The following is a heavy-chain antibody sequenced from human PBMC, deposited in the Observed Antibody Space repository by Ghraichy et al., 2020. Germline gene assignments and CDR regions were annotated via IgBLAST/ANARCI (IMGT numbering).Heavy chain of an antibody. J-gene: IGHJ6*03. V-gene: IGHV4-39*01. CDR2: IYYSGST. CDR1: GGSMSSSSYY. D-gene: IGHD2-2*01. CDR3: AREDIVVVPAAGYYMDV. Sequence: SETLSLTCTVSGGSMSSSSYYWGWIRQPPGKGLEWIGSIYYSGSTYYNPSLKSRVTISVDTSKNQFSLKLSSVTAADTAVYYCAREDIVVVPAAGYYMDVWGKGTTVTVSS.